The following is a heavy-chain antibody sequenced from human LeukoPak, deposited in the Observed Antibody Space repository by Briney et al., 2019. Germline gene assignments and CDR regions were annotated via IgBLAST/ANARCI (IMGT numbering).Heavy chain of an antibody. CDR1: GYTLTELS. D-gene: IGHD6-13*01. Sequence: ASVKVSCKVSGYTLTELSMHWVRQAPGKGLEWMGGFDPEDGETIYAQKFQGRVTMTEDTSTDTAYMELSSLRSEDTAVYYCARDREPVGIAAAGTADYYYYYYMDVWGKGTTVTVSS. J-gene: IGHJ6*03. CDR2: FDPEDGET. V-gene: IGHV1-24*01. CDR3: ARDREPVGIAAAGTADYYYYYYMDV.